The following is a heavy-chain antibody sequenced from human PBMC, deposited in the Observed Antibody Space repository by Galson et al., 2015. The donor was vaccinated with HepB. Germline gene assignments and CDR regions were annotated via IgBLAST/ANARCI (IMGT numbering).Heavy chain of an antibody. CDR3: ARLWFGESNEILDY. V-gene: IGHV4-59*08. Sequence: ETLSLTCTVSGGSISSYYWSWIRQPPGKGLEWIGYIYYSGSTNYNPSLKSRVTISVDTSKNQFSLKLSSVTAADTAVYYCARLWFGESNEILDYWGQGTLVTVSS. CDR1: GGSISSYY. CDR2: IYYSGST. J-gene: IGHJ4*02. D-gene: IGHD3-10*01.